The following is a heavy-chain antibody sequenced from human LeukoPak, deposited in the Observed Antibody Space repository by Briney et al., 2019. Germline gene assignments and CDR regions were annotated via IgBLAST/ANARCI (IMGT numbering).Heavy chain of an antibody. CDR1: YSISSXXX. V-gene: IGHV4-38-2*01. CDR2: IXHSGST. CDR3: ARNIVLMVYASNWFDP. D-gene: IGHD2-8*01. Sequence: YSISSXXXXGXIRQXXGKGXXXXXXIXHSGSTYYTPSLKSRVTISVDTSKNQFSLKLSSVTAADTAVYYCARNIVLMVYASNWFDPWGQGTLVTVSS. J-gene: IGHJ5*02.